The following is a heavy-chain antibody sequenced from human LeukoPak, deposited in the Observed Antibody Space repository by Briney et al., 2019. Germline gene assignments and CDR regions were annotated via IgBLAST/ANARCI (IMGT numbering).Heavy chain of an antibody. D-gene: IGHD6-13*01. CDR3: ASWPWGSSWYEEYFQH. CDR1: GYTFTSYD. Sequence: GASVKVSCKASGYTFTSYDINWVRQATGQGLEWMGWMNPNSGNTGYAQKFQGRVTMTRNTSISTAYMELRSLRSDDTAVYYCASWPWGSSWYEEYFQHWGQGTLVTVSS. V-gene: IGHV1-8*01. CDR2: MNPNSGNT. J-gene: IGHJ1*01.